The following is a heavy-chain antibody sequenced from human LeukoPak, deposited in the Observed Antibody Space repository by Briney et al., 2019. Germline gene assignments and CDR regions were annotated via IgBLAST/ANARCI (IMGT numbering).Heavy chain of an antibody. V-gene: IGHV3-30*02. D-gene: IGHD6-13*01. CDR2: IRYDGSNK. J-gene: IGHJ4*02. CDR3: AKDGVAAAVGGCYFDY. CDR1: GFTFSSYG. Sequence: EPGGSLRLSCAASGFTFSSYGMHWVRQAPGKGLEWVAFIRYDGSNKYYADSVKGRFTISRDNSKNTLYLQMNSLRAEDTAVYYCAKDGVAAAVGGCYFDYWGQGTLVTVSS.